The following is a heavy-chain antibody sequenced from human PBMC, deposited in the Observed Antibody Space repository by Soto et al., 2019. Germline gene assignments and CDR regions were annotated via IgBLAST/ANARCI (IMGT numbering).Heavy chain of an antibody. V-gene: IGHV1-46*04. CDR1: GYTFTAYY. J-gene: IGHJ6*02. CDR3: ARDLVTVSGMDV. D-gene: IGHD4-4*01. CDR2: INSFDGST. Sequence: ASVKVSCKASGYTFTAYYIHWVRQAPGQGLEWMGIINSFDGSTSYSHKLQGRVTLTRDTSTKTVYMDLSSLTIEDTAVYYCARDLVTVSGMDVWGQGTTVTVS.